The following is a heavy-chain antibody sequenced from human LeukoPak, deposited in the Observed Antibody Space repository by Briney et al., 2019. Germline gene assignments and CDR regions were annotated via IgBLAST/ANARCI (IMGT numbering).Heavy chain of an antibody. V-gene: IGHV1-24*01. J-gene: IGHJ4*02. D-gene: IGHD2-15*01. Sequence: ASVKVSCKVSGNTLTDLSIYWVRQAPEKGLDWMGGFDPEDAEVIYAEKFQDRVTMTEDPSTDTAYLELSSLRSEDTAVYYCAAEGQWSLVHYFNSWGQGTLVTVSS. CDR3: AAEGQWSLVHYFNS. CDR1: GNTLTDLS. CDR2: FDPEDAEV.